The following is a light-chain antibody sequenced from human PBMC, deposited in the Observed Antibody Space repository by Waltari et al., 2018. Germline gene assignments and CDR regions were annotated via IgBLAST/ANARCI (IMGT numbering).Light chain of an antibody. J-gene: IGKJ1*01. CDR1: ERLLIHDGHTY. CDR2: QVS. V-gene: IGKV2-30*01. CDR3: MLGTRPWT. Sequence: DVVLTQSPVSLPVTLGQPASISCRCSERLLIHDGHTYLNWFHQRPGQSPRRLIYQVSDRDSGVPDRFSGSGSGADFTLNISRVEAEDVGVYYCMLGTRPWTFGPGTKVEIK.